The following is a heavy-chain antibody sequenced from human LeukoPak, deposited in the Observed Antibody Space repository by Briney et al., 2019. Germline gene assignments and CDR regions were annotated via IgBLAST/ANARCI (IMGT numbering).Heavy chain of an antibody. Sequence: ASVKVSCKASGGTFSSYAISWVRQAPGQGLEWMGGIIPIFGTANYAQKFQGRVTITADESTSTAYMELSSLRSEDTAVYYCVAREGLEWSAYTLDYWGQGTLVTVSS. J-gene: IGHJ4*02. CDR1: GGTFSSYA. V-gene: IGHV1-69*13. CDR2: IIPIFGTA. D-gene: IGHD3-3*01. CDR3: VAREGLEWSAYTLDY.